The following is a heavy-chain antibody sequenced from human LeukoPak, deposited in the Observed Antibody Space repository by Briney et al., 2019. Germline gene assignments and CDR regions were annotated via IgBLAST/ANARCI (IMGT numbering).Heavy chain of an antibody. V-gene: IGHV3-48*03. D-gene: IGHD2-2*01. CDR2: ISSSGSTI. CDR1: GFTFSSYE. CDR3: AREVVVPAALSYSYYYDMDV. J-gene: IGHJ6*03. Sequence: GGSLRLSCASSGFTFSSYEMNWVRQAPGKGLEWVSYISSSGSTIYYADSVKGRFTISRDNAKNSLYLQMNSLRAEDTAVYYCAREVVVPAALSYSYYYDMDVWAKGTTVTVSS.